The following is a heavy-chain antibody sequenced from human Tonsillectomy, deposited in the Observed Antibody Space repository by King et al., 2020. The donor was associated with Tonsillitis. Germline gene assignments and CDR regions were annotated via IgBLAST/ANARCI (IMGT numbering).Heavy chain of an antibody. D-gene: IGHD1-14*01. J-gene: IGHJ4*02. CDR3: ATEVLTTTTLDY. Sequence: QLQESGPGLVKPSQTLSLTCTVSGVSIISGNYYWTWIRQPAGKGLEWIGRIYTSGSTDYNPSLKSRVTISVDTSKNQLSLKLDSVTAADTAVYYCATEVLTTTTLDYWGQGILVTVSS. V-gene: IGHV4-61*02. CDR1: GVSIISGNYY. CDR2: IYTSGST.